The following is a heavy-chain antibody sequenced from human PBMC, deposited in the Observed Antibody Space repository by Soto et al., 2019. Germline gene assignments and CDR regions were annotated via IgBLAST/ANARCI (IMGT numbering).Heavy chain of an antibody. CDR1: GYTFTSYY. Sequence: GASVKVSCKASGYTFTSYYMHWVRQAPGQGLEWMGIINPSGGSTSYAQEFQGRVTMTRDTSTSTVYMELSSLRSEDTAVYYCARDGDYAARYYYYMDVWGKGTTVTVSS. V-gene: IGHV1-46*03. J-gene: IGHJ6*03. CDR2: INPSGGST. CDR3: ARDGDYAARYYYYMDV. D-gene: IGHD4-17*01.